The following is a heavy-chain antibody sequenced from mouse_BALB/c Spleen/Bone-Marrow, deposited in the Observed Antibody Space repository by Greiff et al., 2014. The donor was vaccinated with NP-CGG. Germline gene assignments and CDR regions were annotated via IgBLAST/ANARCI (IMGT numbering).Heavy chain of an antibody. CDR1: GFSFTGYY. J-gene: IGHJ1*01. CDR3: ARWRDYQWYFDV. D-gene: IGHD2-4*01. CDR2: IIPYNGDT. Sequence: VQLKESGPELVKPGASVKISCTASGFSFTGYYMHWVKQSRVKSLEWIGRIIPYNGDTGYNQNFKDKASLTVDKSSSTAYMELLSLTSEDSAVYYGARWRDYQWYFDVWGAGTTVTVSS. V-gene: IGHV1-37*01.